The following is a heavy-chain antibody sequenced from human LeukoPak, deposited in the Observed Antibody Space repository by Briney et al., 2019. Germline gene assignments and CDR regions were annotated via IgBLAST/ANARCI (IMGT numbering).Heavy chain of an antibody. CDR3: ALGAVATIEGLHYYYYGMDV. V-gene: IGHV3-43*02. CDR1: GFTFDDYA. CDR2: ISGDGGST. Sequence: GGSLRLSCAASGFTFDDYAMHWVRQAPGKGLEWVSLISGDGGSTYYADSVKGRFTISRDNSKNSLYLQMISLRTEDTALYYCALGAVATIEGLHYYYYGMDVWGQGTTVTVSS. D-gene: IGHD5-12*01. J-gene: IGHJ6*02.